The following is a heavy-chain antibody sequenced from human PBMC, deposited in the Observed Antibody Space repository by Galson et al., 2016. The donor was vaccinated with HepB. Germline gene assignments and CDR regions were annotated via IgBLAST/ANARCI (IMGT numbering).Heavy chain of an antibody. Sequence: SLRLSCAASGFTFNDAWMTWVRQAPGRGLEWVANIKQDGSEKYYVDSVKGRFTVSRDNAKNSLYLQLNSLRAEDTAVYYCARLRFSSSWYKDYWGQGTLVTGSS. J-gene: IGHJ4*02. V-gene: IGHV3-7*01. CDR3: ARLRFSSSWYKDY. D-gene: IGHD6-13*01. CDR2: IKQDGSEK. CDR1: GFTFNDAW.